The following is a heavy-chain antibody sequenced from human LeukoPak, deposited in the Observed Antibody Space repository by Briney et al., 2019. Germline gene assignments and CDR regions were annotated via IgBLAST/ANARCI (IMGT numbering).Heavy chain of an antibody. CDR2: INHSGST. D-gene: IGHD6-19*01. V-gene: IGHV4-34*01. CDR1: GGSFSGYY. CDR3: ARSEVNSSGWYKGY. Sequence: TSETLSLTCAVYGGSFSGYYWSWIRQPPGKGLEWIGEINHSGSTNYNPPLKSRVTISVDTSKNQFSLKLSSVTAADTAVYYCARSEVNSSGWYKGYWGQGTLVTVSS. J-gene: IGHJ4*02.